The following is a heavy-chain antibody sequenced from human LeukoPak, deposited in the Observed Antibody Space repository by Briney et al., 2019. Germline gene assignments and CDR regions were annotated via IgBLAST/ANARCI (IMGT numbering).Heavy chain of an antibody. CDR3: ARGDVAAAGIPYYYYGMDV. J-gene: IGHJ6*02. CDR1: GFTFSSYS. CDR2: LSSSSYI. V-gene: IGHV3-21*01. Sequence: PGGSLRLSCAASGFTFSSYSMNWVHQAPGKGLEWVSSLSSSSYIYYADSVKGRFTISRDNAKNSLYLQMNSLRAEDTAVYYCARGDVAAAGIPYYYYGMDVWGQGTTVTVSS. D-gene: IGHD6-13*01.